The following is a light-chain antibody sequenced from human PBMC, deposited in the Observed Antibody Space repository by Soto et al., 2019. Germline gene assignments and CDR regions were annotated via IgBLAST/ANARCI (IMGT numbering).Light chain of an antibody. CDR3: CSYAGEYKYV. V-gene: IGLV2-11*01. CDR1: SSDVGAYNF. CDR2: DVN. Sequence: QSALTQPRSVSGSPGQSVTISCTGSSSDVGAYNFASWYQQHPGAAPKLLIHDVNKRPPGVPDRFSASKPGNTASLTISGLQAEDEADYYCCSYAGEYKYVFGSGTKVTVL. J-gene: IGLJ1*01.